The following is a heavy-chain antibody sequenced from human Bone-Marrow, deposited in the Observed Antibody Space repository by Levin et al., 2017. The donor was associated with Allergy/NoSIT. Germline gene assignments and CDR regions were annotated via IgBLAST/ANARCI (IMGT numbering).Heavy chain of an antibody. CDR2: INKDGNEE. CDR3: ARGVNYAFDN. V-gene: IGHV3-7*01. D-gene: IGHD3-16*01. J-gene: IGHJ4*02. CDR1: GFTFGIPW. Sequence: LSLTCAASGFTFGIPWMNWVRQTPGKGLEWVAKINKDGNEEYYVDSVKGRFTISRDNAQNSLYLYMNSLRVEDTALYYCARGVNYAFDNWGQGTLVTVSS.